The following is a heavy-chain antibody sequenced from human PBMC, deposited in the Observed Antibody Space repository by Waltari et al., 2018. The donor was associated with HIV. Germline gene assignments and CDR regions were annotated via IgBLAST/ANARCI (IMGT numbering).Heavy chain of an antibody. CDR1: GYTLSELS. J-gene: IGHJ5*02. CDR2: FVREQGKT. Sequence: QVPLVQSGAEVKKPGASVKVSCKVSGYTLSELSMHWVRQAPGKGLEWMGGFVREQGKTIYAQSFQGRVTMTEDAATDTAYMELSSLRSEDTAVYYCTTEGLYCSGGTCYSRFDPWGQGTLVTVSS. V-gene: IGHV1-24*01. CDR3: TTEGLYCSGGTCYSRFDP. D-gene: IGHD2-15*01.